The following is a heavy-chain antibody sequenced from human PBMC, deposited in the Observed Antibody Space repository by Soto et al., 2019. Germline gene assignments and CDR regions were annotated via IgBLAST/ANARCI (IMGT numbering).Heavy chain of an antibody. CDR1: GFTFSSYG. J-gene: IGHJ6*03. CDR3: ARDSYYYGSGSSPPVYYYYYYMDV. Sequence: GGSLRLSCAASGFTFSSYGMHWVRQAPGKGLEWVAVIWYDGSNKYYADSVKGRFTISRDNSKNTLYLQMNSLRAEDTAVYYCARDSYYYGSGSSPPVYYYYYYMDVWGKGTTVTVSS. CDR2: IWYDGSNK. D-gene: IGHD3-10*01. V-gene: IGHV3-33*01.